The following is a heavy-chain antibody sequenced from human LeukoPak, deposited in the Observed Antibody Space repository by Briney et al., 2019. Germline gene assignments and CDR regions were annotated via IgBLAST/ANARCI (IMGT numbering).Heavy chain of an antibody. D-gene: IGHD3-10*01. Sequence: SETLSLTCTVSGGSISSGDYYWSWIRQPAGQGLEWIGRIYARGSTNYYPSLKSRVTMSVDTSKNQFSLKLSSVTAADTAVYYCARDRDGSGTGAFDIWGQGTMVTVSS. CDR1: GGSISSGDYY. V-gene: IGHV4-61*02. J-gene: IGHJ3*02. CDR2: IYARGST. CDR3: ARDRDGSGTGAFDI.